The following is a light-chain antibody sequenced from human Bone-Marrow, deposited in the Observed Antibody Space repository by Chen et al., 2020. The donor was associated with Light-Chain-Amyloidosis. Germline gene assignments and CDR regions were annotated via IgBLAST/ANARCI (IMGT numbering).Light chain of an antibody. V-gene: IGLV2-14*01. J-gene: IGLJ1*01. CDR2: EVT. CDR3: SSYTITNTLV. Sequence: QSALTQPASVPGSPGQSITISCTGTSSDVGGDNHVSWYQQHPDKAPKLMIYEVTNRPSWVPDRFSGSKSDHTASLTISGLQTADEADYFCSSYTITNTLVFGSGTRVTVL. CDR1: SSDVGGDNH.